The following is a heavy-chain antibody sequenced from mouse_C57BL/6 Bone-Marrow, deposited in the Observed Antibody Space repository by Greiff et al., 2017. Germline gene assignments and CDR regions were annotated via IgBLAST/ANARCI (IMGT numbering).Heavy chain of an antibody. CDR3: ARPTGTGYFDY. D-gene: IGHD4-1*02. V-gene: IGHV1-63*01. J-gene: IGHJ2*01. CDR1: GYTFTNYW. Sequence: QVQLKESGAELVRPGTSVKMSCKASGYTFTNYWIGWAKQRPGHGLEWIGDIYPGGGYTNYNEKFKGKATLTADKSSSTAYMQFSSLTSEDSAIYYCARPTGTGYFDYWGQGTTLTVSS. CDR2: IYPGGGYT.